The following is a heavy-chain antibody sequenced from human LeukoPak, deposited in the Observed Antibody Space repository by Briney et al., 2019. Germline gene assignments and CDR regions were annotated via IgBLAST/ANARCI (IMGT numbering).Heavy chain of an antibody. D-gene: IGHD2-21*02. CDR2: IRGSGDTT. CDR3: EKRGDKLDLI. Sequence: GGSLRLSCAASGFTFSSYGLSWVRHTPGKGLEWVSAIRGSGDTTFYADSVKGRFTISRDNSENTVYLQMNSLRAEDTAVYYCEKRGDKLDLIWGQGTLVTVSS. CDR1: GFTFSSYG. V-gene: IGHV3-23*01. J-gene: IGHJ4*02.